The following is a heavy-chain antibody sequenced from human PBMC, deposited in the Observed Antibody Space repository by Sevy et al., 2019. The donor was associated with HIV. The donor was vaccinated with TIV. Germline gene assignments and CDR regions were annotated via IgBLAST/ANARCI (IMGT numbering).Heavy chain of an antibody. CDR2: IGTAGDT. CDR3: VRGGVGVVSLYYGMDV. D-gene: IGHD3-3*01. J-gene: IGHJ6*02. Sequence: GGSLRLSCAASGFTFSSYDMHWVRQATGKGLEWVSAIGTAGDTYYPGSVKGRFTISRENAKNSLYLQMNSLRAGDTAVYYCVRGGVGVVSLYYGMDVWGQGTTVTVSS. V-gene: IGHV3-13*01. CDR1: GFTFSSYD.